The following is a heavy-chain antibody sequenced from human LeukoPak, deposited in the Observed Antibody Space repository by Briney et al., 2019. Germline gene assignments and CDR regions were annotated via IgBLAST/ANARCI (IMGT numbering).Heavy chain of an antibody. CDR2: MKGDGSEI. D-gene: IGHD3-16*01. CDR1: GFIFSTYW. CDR3: ARPAYTAAYDL. V-gene: IGHV3-7*01. Sequence: GSLRLSCAASGFIFSTYWMVWARQAPGKGLEWVANMKGDGSEIHYVDSVKGRFTISRDNARNSLFLQMNGLRPEDTAVYYCARPAYTAAYDLWGQGTMVTVSS. J-gene: IGHJ3*01.